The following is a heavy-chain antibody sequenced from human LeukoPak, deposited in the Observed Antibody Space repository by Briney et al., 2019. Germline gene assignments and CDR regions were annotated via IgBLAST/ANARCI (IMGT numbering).Heavy chain of an antibody. CDR2: IIPILGIA. Sequence: ASVKVSCKASGGTFSSYAISWVRQAPGQGLEWMGRIIPILGIANYAQKFQGRVTITADKSTSTAYMELSSLRSEDTAVYYCARGLGVAGTVRFDYWGQGTLVTVSS. J-gene: IGHJ4*02. D-gene: IGHD6-19*01. V-gene: IGHV1-69*04. CDR3: ARGLGVAGTVRFDY. CDR1: GGTFSSYA.